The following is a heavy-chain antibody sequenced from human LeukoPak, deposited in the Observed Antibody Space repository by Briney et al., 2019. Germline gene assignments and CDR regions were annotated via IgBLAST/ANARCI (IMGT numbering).Heavy chain of an antibody. V-gene: IGHV3-74*01. CDR3: AREVCIGGSCSVFDY. CDR1: GFTFSSYW. J-gene: IGHJ4*02. Sequence: PGGSLRLSCAASGFTFSSYWMNWVCQAPGKGLVWVSRINSDGSSRTYADSVKGRFTISRDNAKNTLSLQMNSLRTEDTAVYYCAREVCIGGSCSVFDYWGQGTLVTVSS. CDR2: INSDGSSR. D-gene: IGHD2-15*01.